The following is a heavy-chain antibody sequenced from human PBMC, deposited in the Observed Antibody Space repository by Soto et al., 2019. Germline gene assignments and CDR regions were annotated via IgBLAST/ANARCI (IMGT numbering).Heavy chain of an antibody. CDR3: ARQPTVLRFGGVIVNSPYHYGIDV. V-gene: IGHV5-10-1*04. D-gene: IGHD3-16*02. Sequence: EVQLVQSGAEVKKPGESLRISCKGSGYIFTSYWIAWVRQMPGKGPEWMGRTDTSDSCSNYSPSFQGKVTFSVDKSISTAYLQWTSLEASDSPMYYCARQPTVLRFGGVIVNSPYHYGIDVWGQGTTVTVSS. CDR2: TDTSDSCS. CDR1: GYIFTSYW. J-gene: IGHJ6*02.